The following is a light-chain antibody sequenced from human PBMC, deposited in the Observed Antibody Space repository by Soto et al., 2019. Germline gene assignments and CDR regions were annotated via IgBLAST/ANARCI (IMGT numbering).Light chain of an antibody. J-gene: IGKJ1*01. CDR2: GAS. Sequence: EIVWTQSPGTLSLSPGEIATLSCRASQRVSSSYLAWYQQKPGQAPRLLIYGASSRATGIPDRFSGSGSGTDFTITISRLEPEDFAVYYCQQYGSSPTFGQGTKVEIK. CDR3: QQYGSSPT. CDR1: QRVSSSY. V-gene: IGKV3-20*01.